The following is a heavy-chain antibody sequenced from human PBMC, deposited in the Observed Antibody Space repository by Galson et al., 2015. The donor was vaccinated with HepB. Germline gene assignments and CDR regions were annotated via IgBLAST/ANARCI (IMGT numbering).Heavy chain of an antibody. V-gene: IGHV3-21*01. CDR3: AREDPLTGYYGMDV. J-gene: IGHJ6*02. D-gene: IGHD3-9*01. CDR2: ISSSSSYI. CDR1: GFTFSSYS. Sequence: SLRLSCAASGFTFSSYSMNWVRQAPGKGLEWVSSISSSSSYIYYADSVKGRFTISRDNAKNSLYLQMNSLRAEDTAVYYCAREDPLTGYYGMDVWGQGTTVTVSS.